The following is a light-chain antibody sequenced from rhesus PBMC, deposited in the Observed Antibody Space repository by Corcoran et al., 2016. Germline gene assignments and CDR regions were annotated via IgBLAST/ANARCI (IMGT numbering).Light chain of an antibody. CDR1: QVINNN. V-gene: IGKV1S17*01. J-gene: IGKJ3*01. CDR3: QQHKTYPPT. CDR2: AAS. Sequence: DIQMTQSPSSLSASVGDRVTITCRASQVINNNLAWYQQKPGKAPKLLIYAASTLESGVPSRFSGSGSGTDFTLTISSLQPEDCATYYCQQHKTYPPTFGPGSKLDIK.